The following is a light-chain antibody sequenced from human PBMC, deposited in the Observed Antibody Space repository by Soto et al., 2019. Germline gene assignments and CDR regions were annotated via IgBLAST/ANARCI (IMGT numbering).Light chain of an antibody. CDR1: QSVTINY. CDR3: QQYNSYS. J-gene: IGKJ1*01. V-gene: IGKV3-20*01. Sequence: EIVLTQSPGTLSLSPGERATLSCRASQSVTINYLAWYQQKPGQAPRLLIYGASTRATGIPDRFTGSGSGTDFTLTISRLEPDDFATYYCQQYNSYSFGQGTKVEIK. CDR2: GAS.